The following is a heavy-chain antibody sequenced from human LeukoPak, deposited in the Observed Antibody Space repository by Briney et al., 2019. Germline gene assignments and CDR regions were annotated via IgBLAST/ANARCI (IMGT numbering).Heavy chain of an antibody. CDR2: ISSGSSTI. CDR3: AISWGYYFDY. CDR1: GFTFSRYS. Sequence: GGSLRLSCAASGFTFSRYSMNWVRQAPGKGLEWISYISSGSSTIYYADSVKGRFTISRDNAKNSLYLQMNSLKDEDTAVYYCAISWGYYFDYRGQGTLVTVSS. J-gene: IGHJ4*02. D-gene: IGHD2-15*01. V-gene: IGHV3-48*02.